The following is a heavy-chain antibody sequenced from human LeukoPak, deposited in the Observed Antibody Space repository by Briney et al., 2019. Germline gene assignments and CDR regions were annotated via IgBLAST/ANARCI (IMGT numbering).Heavy chain of an antibody. D-gene: IGHD3-9*01. CDR3: AGHLTRYFDDY. CDR2: INRNGIT. V-gene: IGHV4-34*01. Sequence: SETLSLTCAVYGGSFNGHHWSWIREPPGKGLGWIGEINRNGITNYNPSLKSRVTISVDTSKSQISLKLNSVTAADTAIYYCAGHLTRYFDDYWGQGTLVTVSS. CDR1: GGSFNGHH. J-gene: IGHJ4*02.